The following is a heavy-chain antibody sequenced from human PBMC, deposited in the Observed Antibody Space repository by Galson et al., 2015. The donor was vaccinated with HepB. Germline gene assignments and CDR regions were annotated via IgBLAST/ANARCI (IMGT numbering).Heavy chain of an antibody. CDR1: GFTFSGSA. J-gene: IGHJ5*02. D-gene: IGHD6-25*01. Sequence: SLRLSCAASGFTFSGSAMHWVRQTSGKGLEWVGRIGSKANNYATASAASVKGRFSISRDDSKNTAFLQMTSLKTEDTAVYYCTRLGDPSGYSSAWGQGTLVTVSS. V-gene: IGHV3-73*01. CDR2: IGSKANNYAT. CDR3: TRLGDPSGYSSA.